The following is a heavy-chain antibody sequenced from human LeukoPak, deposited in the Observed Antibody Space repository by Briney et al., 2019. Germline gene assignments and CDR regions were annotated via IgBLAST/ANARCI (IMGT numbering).Heavy chain of an antibody. CDR3: AKSRDFDSVVVTAFDY. V-gene: IGHV3-23*01. Sequence: PGGSLRLSCAASGVTFSSYAMSWVRQAPGKGLEWVSAISGSGGSTYYADSVKGRFTFSRDNSKNTLYLQMNSLRAEDTAVYYCAKSRDFDSVVVTAFDYWGRGTLVTVSS. CDR2: ISGSGGST. D-gene: IGHD2-21*02. CDR1: GVTFSSYA. J-gene: IGHJ4*02.